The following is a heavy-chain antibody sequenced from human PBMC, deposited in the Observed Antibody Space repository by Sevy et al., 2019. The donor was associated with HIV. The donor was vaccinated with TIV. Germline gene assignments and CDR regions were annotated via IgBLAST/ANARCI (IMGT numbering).Heavy chain of an antibody. CDR1: GGSFSGYY. V-gene: IGHV4-34*01. J-gene: IGHJ5*02. CDR3: ARSPPIVVVPGAPSWFDP. D-gene: IGHD2-2*01. CDR2: INHSGST. Sequence: SDTLSLTCAVHGGSFSGYYWNWIRQPPGKGLEWIGEINHSGSTNYNPSLKSRVTISVDTSKNQFSLKLSSVTAADTAVYYCARSPPIVVVPGAPSWFDPWGQEPWSPSPQ.